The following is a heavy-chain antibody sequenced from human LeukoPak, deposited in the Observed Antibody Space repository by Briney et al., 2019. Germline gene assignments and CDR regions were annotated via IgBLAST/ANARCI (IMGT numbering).Heavy chain of an antibody. J-gene: IGHJ4*02. D-gene: IGHD3-22*01. CDR1: GASISSTSYY. V-gene: IGHV4-61*01. CDR2: IYYSGST. Sequence: SSETLSLTCTVSGASISSTSYYWSWIRQPPGKGLEWIGYIYYSGSTNYNPSLKSRVTISVDTSKNQFSLKLSSVTAADTAVYYCARGVDYYDSSGYYFYFDYWGQGTLVTVSS. CDR3: ARGVDYYDSSGYYFYFDY.